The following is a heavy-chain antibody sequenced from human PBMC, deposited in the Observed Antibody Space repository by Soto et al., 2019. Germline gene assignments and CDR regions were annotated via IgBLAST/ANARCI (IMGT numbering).Heavy chain of an antibody. J-gene: IGHJ4*02. D-gene: IGHD3-22*01. CDR3: ARAGASMTYS. Sequence: QVQLVESGGGLVKPGGSLRLSCAASGFTFSDYYMSWIRQAPGKGLEWVSYISSSGSTIYYADSVKGPFNISRDNAKHSLDLQMNSLSAVHAAVYYCARAGASMTYSWGQGNLVTVSS. CDR2: ISSSGSTI. CDR1: GFTFSDYY. V-gene: IGHV3-11*01.